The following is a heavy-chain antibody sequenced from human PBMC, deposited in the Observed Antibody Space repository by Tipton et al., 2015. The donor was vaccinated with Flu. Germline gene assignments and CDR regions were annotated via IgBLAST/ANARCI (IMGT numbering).Heavy chain of an antibody. Sequence: TPSLTCAVSDYSISSGYYWGWIRQPPGKGLEWIGCISHSGRTYYNPSLKSRVTISVDTAKNQFSQRLSSVTAADTAVYYCARGSGYAGDYWGQGTLVTVSS. V-gene: IGHV4-38-2*01. J-gene: IGHJ4*02. CDR2: ISHSGRT. CDR1: DYSISSGYY. D-gene: IGHD5-12*01. CDR3: ARGSGYAGDY.